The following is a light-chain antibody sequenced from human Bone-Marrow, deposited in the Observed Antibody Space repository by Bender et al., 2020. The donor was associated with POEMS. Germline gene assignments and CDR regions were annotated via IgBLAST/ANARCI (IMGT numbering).Light chain of an antibody. CDR2: DVN. CDR1: SDDVGGDDH. CDR3: SSYTSSTTLV. V-gene: IGLV2-14*03. J-gene: IGLJ2*01. Sequence: QSALTQPASVSGSPGQSITISCTGTSDDVGGDDHVSWNQLHPGKAPKLIIYDVNKRPSGVPDRFSGSKSGNTASLTISGLQAEDEADYYCSSYTSSTTLVFGGGTKLTVL.